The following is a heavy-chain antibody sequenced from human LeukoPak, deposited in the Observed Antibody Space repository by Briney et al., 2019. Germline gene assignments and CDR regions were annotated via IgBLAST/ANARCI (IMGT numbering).Heavy chain of an antibody. CDR2: IKSKTDGGTT. J-gene: IGHJ4*02. V-gene: IGHV3-15*01. CDR1: GFMFTSYW. D-gene: IGHD3-3*01. Sequence: GGSLRLSCAASGFMFTSYWMSRVRQAPGKGLEWVGRIKSKTDGGTTDYAAPVKGRFTISRDDSKNTLYLQMNSLKTEDTAVYYCTTDLAPVYYDFWSGYYTFDYWGQGTLVTVSS. CDR3: TTDLAPVYYDFWSGYYTFDY.